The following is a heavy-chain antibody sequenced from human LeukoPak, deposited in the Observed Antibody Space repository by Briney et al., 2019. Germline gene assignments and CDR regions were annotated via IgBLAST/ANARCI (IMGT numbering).Heavy chain of an antibody. V-gene: IGHV3-66*01. CDR2: IYSGGST. J-gene: IGHJ4*02. D-gene: IGHD2-15*01. CDR1: GFTVSTNF. CDR3: ARYCSGGSCYD. Sequence: GGSLTLSCAASGFTVSTNFLTWVRQAPEKGLEWVSFIYSGGSTYYADSVKGRFTISRDNSKNTLYLQMNSLRAEDTAVYYCARYCSGGSCYDWGQGTLVTVSS.